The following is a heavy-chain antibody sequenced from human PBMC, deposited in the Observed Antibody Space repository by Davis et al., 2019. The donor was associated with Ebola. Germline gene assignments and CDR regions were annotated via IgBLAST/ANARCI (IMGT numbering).Heavy chain of an antibody. Sequence: PSETLSLTCTVSGGSISSGGYYWSWIRQHPGKGLEWVSYISSSSSTIYYADSVKGRFTISRDNAKNSLYLQMNSLRDEDTAVYYCARDHYYWGQGTLVTVSS. CDR2: ISSSSSTI. CDR3: ARDHYY. V-gene: IGHV3-48*02. CDR1: GGSISSGGYY. J-gene: IGHJ4*02.